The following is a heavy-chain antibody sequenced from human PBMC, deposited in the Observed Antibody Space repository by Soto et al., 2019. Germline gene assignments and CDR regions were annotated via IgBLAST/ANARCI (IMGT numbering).Heavy chain of an antibody. CDR2: ISAYNGNT. CDR1: GYTFTRYG. D-gene: IGHD3-3*01. V-gene: IGHV1-18*01. CDR3: ARVFTPTLNWFDP. J-gene: IGHJ5*02. Sequence: ASVKVSCTAAGYTFTRYGISWGRQAPGQGLEWMGWISAYNGNTNYAQKLQGRVTMTTDTSTSTAYMELRSLRSDDTAVYYCARVFTPTLNWFDPWGQGTLVTVSS.